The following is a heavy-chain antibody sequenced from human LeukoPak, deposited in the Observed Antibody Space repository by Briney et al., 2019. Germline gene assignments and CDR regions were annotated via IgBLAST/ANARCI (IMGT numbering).Heavy chain of an antibody. Sequence: ASVKVSCKASGGTFSSYAISWVRQAPGQGLEWMGRIIPIFGTANYAQKFQGRVTITTDESTSTAYMELSSLRSEDTAAYYCARGGIAAAGTMNYWGQGTLVTVSS. CDR1: GGTFSSYA. D-gene: IGHD6-13*01. CDR2: IIPIFGTA. V-gene: IGHV1-69*05. CDR3: ARGGIAAAGTMNY. J-gene: IGHJ4*02.